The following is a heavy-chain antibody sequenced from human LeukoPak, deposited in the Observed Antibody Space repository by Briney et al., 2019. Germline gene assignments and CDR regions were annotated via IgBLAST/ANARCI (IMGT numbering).Heavy chain of an antibody. Sequence: PSETLSLTCTVSGGSISGYYWSWIRQSPGKALEWIGYIYYGESTNYNPSLKSRVTISVDRSKQQFSLRVSSVTAADTAVYYCARCFADTALDFWGQGTPVTVSS. V-gene: IGHV4-59*01. CDR1: GGSISGYY. D-gene: IGHD5-18*01. J-gene: IGHJ4*02. CDR3: ARCFADTALDF. CDR2: IYYGEST.